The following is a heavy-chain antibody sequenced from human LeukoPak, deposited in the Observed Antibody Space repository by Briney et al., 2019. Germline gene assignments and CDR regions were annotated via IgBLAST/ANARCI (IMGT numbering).Heavy chain of an antibody. Sequence: PGRSLRLSCAASGFTFSSYAMHWVRQAPGKGLEWVAVISYDGSNKYYADSVKGRFTISRDNSKNTLYLQMNSLRAEDTAVYYCAKDRSLGSAGWFDYWGQGTLVTVSS. CDR1: GFTFSSYA. CDR3: AKDRSLGSAGWFDY. CDR2: ISYDGSNK. D-gene: IGHD6-19*01. J-gene: IGHJ4*02. V-gene: IGHV3-30*04.